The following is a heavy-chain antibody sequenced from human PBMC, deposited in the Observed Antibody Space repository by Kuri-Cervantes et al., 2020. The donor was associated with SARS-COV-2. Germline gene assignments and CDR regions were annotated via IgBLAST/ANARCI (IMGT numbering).Heavy chain of an antibody. J-gene: IGHJ4*02. CDR3: ARRLYGSSFDY. V-gene: IGHV5-51*01. Sequence: KVSCKASGYTFTSHWLGWVRQMPGKGLEWMGIIHPGDSDTIYSPSFQGQVTMSVDRSISTAYLQWSSLKASDTAMYYCARRLYGSSFDYWGQGTLVTVSS. D-gene: IGHD6-6*01. CDR2: IHPGDSDT. CDR1: GYTFTSHW.